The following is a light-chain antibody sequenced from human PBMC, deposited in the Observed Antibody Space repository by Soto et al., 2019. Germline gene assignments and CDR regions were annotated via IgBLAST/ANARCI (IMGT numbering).Light chain of an antibody. V-gene: IGLV2-14*01. CDR1: SSDVGGYNY. CDR2: DVS. Sequence: QSVLTQPASVSGSPGQSITISCTGTSSDVGGYNYVSWYQQHPGKAPKLMIYDVSNRPSGVSNRFSGSKSGNTASLTISGIQAEDEADYYCSSYTGSSTVVFGGWHKMTVL. CDR3: SSYTGSSTVV. J-gene: IGLJ2*01.